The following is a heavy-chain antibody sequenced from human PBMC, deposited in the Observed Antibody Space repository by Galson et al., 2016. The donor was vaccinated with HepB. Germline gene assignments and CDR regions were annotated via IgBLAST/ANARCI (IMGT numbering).Heavy chain of an antibody. D-gene: IGHD2-21*01. CDR2: IKEDGRDK. CDR1: GFTFSSYW. V-gene: IGHV3-7*03. CDR3: ARGAGWGSEY. J-gene: IGHJ4*02. Sequence: SLRLSCAASGFTFSSYWMSWLRQAPGRGLEWVATIKEDGRDKYYVDSVKGRFTISKDTAMNLLYRQMNSLRGEDTAVYYWARGAGWGSEYWGRGSLVTVSA.